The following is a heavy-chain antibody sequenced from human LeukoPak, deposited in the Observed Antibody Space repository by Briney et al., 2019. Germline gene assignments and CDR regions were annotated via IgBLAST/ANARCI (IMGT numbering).Heavy chain of an antibody. CDR1: GFTFSNYG. CDR2: ISGSGGST. V-gene: IGHV3-23*01. D-gene: IGHD3-22*01. J-gene: IGHJ4*02. Sequence: GGTLRLSCAASGFTFSNYGMSWVRRAPGKGLEWVSAISGSGGSTYYADSVKGRFTIPRDNSKNTLYLQMNSLGAEDTAVYYCATSWAYYYDSSGYYSEYWGQGTLVTVSS. CDR3: ATSWAYYYDSSGYYSEY.